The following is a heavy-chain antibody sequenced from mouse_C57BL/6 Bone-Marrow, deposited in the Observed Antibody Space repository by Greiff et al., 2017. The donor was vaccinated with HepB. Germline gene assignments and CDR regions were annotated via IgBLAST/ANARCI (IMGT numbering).Heavy chain of an antibody. J-gene: IGHJ1*03. CDR3: TGGLLRCPILYWYFDV. CDR1: GYTFTSYW. D-gene: IGHD1-1*01. CDR2: IYPGNSDT. V-gene: IGHV1-5*01. Sequence: VQLQQSGTVLARPGASVKMSCKTSGYTFTSYWMHWVKQRPGQGLEWIGAIYPGNSDTSYNQKFKGKAKLTAVTSASTAYMELSSLTNEDSAVYYCTGGLLRCPILYWYFDVWGTGTTVTVSS.